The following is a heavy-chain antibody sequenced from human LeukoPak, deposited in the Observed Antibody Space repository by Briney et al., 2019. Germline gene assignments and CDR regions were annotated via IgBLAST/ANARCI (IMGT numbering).Heavy chain of an antibody. D-gene: IGHD2-15*01. CDR1: XXSISNYY. V-gene: IGHV4-59*08. Sequence: SETLSLTCTXSXXSISNYYWSWIRQPPGKGLEWIGYIYYSGSTNYNPSLKSRLTISVDTPKNHFSLRLTSVTAADTAVYYCARHSETCSGGSCFLDYFDYWGQGTLVTVSS. CDR2: IYYSGST. CDR3: ARHSETCSGGSCFLDYFDY. J-gene: IGHJ4*02.